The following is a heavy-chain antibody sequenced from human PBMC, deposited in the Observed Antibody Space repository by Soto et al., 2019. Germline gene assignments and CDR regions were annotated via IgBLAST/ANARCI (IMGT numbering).Heavy chain of an antibody. V-gene: IGHV6-1*01. CDR3: AREVTAPSYYYYYGMDV. J-gene: IGHJ6*02. Sequence: PSQTLSLTCAISGDSVSSNSAAWNWIRQSPSRGLEWLGRTYYRSKWYNDYAVSVKSRITINPDTSKNQFSLQLNSVTPEDTAVYYCAREVTAPSYYYYYGMDVWGQGTTVTVSS. D-gene: IGHD4-4*01. CDR2: TYYRSKWYN. CDR1: GDSVSSNSAA.